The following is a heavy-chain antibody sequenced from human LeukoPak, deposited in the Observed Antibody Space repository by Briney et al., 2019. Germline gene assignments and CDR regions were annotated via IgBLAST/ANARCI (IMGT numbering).Heavy chain of an antibody. Sequence: GGSLRLSCAASGFSFDDYAMHWVRQAPGKGLEWVSGISWNSGSIGYADSVKGRFTISRDNSKNTLYLQVNSLRAEDTAVYYCAKGGKWDVTPFDYWGQGTLVTVSS. CDR1: GFSFDDYA. V-gene: IGHV3-9*01. D-gene: IGHD1-26*01. J-gene: IGHJ4*02. CDR3: AKGGKWDVTPFDY. CDR2: ISWNSGSI.